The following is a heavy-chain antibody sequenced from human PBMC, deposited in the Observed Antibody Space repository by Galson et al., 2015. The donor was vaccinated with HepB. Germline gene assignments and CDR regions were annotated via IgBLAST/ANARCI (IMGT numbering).Heavy chain of an antibody. CDR2: ITPSGDNT. V-gene: IGHV3-23*01. D-gene: IGHD6-19*01. J-gene: IGHJ4*02. CDR1: GFTFSYYA. Sequence: SLRLSCAASGFTFSYYAMTWVRQAPGKGLEWVSAITPSGDNTYSADSVKGRLTISRDNSKNTLFLQKTGLTADDTAIYYCARVHPAYTSGWYRQALYYFDSWGQGTLVAVSS. CDR3: ARVHPAYTSGWYRQALYYFDS.